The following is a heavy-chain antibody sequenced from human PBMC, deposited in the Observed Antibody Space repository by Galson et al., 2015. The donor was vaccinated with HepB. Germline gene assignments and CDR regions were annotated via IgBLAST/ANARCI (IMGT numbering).Heavy chain of an antibody. D-gene: IGHD3-10*01. J-gene: IGHJ2*01. V-gene: IGHV3-30*18. CDR1: GFTFSSYG. CDR3: AKDFKFPARTYYYGSGNRLSEPGYFDL. CDR2: ISYDGSNK. Sequence: SLRLSCAASGFTFSSYGMHWVRQAPGKGLEWMAVISYDGSNKYYADSVKGRFTISRDNSKNTLYLQMNSLRAEDTAVYYCAKDFKFPARTYYYGSGNRLSEPGYFDLWGRGTLVTVSS.